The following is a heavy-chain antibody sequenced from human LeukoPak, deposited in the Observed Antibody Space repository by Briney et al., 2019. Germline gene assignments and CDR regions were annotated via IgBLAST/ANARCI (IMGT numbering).Heavy chain of an antibody. J-gene: IGHJ3*02. CDR3: AKCPHCYDSPGAFDI. D-gene: IGHD3-22*01. V-gene: IGHV3-11*04. CDR1: GFTFSDYY. CDR2: ISSSGSTI. Sequence: PGGSLRLSCAASGFTFSDYYMSWIRQAPGKGLEWVSYISSSGSTIYYADSVKGRFTISRDNSKNTLYLQMNSLRAEDTAVYYCAKCPHCYDSPGAFDIWGQGTMVTVSS.